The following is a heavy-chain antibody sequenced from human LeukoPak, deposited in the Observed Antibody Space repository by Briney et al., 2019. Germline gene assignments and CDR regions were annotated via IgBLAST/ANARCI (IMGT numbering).Heavy chain of an antibody. CDR3: ARDNSVEDSACRFTT. V-gene: IGHV1-46*01. D-gene: IGHD4-23*01. J-gene: IGHJ5*01. Sequence: GASVKVSCKASGYTFTSYYMHWVRQAPGQGLEWMGIINPSGGSTSYAQKFQGRVTMTRDMSTSTDYMELSSLRSEDTAVYYCARDNSVEDSACRFTTCGQGTLVIV. CDR2: INPSGGST. CDR1: GYTFTSYY.